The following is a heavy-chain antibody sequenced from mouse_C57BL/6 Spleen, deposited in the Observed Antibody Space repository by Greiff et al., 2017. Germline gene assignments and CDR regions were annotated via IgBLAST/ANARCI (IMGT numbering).Heavy chain of an antibody. J-gene: IGHJ2*01. CDR3: ASGGDYRNYFDY. D-gene: IGHD2-4*01. V-gene: IGHV5-16*01. Sequence: EVKLVESEGGLVKPGSSMKLSCTASGFNIKDDYMAWVRQVPEKGLEWVANINYDGSSTEYLDDLKGRFIISRDNAKNILYLQSSSLTSEDTATYYVASGGDYRNYFDYWGQGTTLTVSS. CDR1: GFNIKDDY. CDR2: INYDGSST.